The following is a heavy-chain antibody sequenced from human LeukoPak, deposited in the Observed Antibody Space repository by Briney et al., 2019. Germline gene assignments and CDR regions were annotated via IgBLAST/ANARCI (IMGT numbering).Heavy chain of an antibody. CDR3: ARGDATSVTRFRPRPYLDY. CDR1: GGSSSGYY. J-gene: IGHJ4*02. CDR2: INHRGNT. Sequence: SETLSLTCAVYGGSSSGYYWNWIRQPPGKGLEWIGEINHRGNTNYNPSLKSRVTMSVDTSKNQVSLELRSVTAADTVVYYCARGDATSVTRFRPRPYLDYWGQGTLVTVSS. V-gene: IGHV4-34*01. D-gene: IGHD4-17*01.